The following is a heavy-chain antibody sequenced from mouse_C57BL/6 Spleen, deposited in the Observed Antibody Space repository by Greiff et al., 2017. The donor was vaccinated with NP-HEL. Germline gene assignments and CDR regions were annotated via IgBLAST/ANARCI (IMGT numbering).Heavy chain of an antibody. V-gene: IGHV1-80*01. CDR3: ARCFYDGYLWYFDV. J-gene: IGHJ1*03. Sequence: QVHVKQSGAELVKPGASVKISCKASGYAFSSYWMNWVKQRPGKGLEWIGQIYPGDGDTNYNGKFKGKATLTADKSSSTAYMQLSSLTSEDSAVYFCARCFYDGYLWYFDVWGTGTTVTVSS. D-gene: IGHD2-3*01. CDR2: IYPGDGDT. CDR1: GYAFSSYW.